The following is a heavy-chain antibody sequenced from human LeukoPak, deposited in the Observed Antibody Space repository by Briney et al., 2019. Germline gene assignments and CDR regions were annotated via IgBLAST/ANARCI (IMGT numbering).Heavy chain of an antibody. Sequence: SETLSLTCAVSGGSISSYYWSWIRQPPGKGLEWIGYISYSGSTNYNPSLKSRVTISVATSNNQFSLKLSSLTAAGTAVYYCARADYYDSSGSSGRTYWFAPWGQGTLVTVSS. CDR2: ISYSGST. D-gene: IGHD3-22*01. CDR3: ARADYYDSSGSSGRTYWFAP. CDR1: GGSISSYY. J-gene: IGHJ5*02. V-gene: IGHV4-59*01.